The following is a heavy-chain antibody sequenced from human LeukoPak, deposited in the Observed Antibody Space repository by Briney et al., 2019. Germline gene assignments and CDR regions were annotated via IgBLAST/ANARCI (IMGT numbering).Heavy chain of an antibody. V-gene: IGHV1-46*01. CDR3: ARGSSGSYLNYFDY. CDR2: INPSGGST. Sequence: ASVKVSCKASGYTFANYYIHWMRQAPGQGLEWMGIINPSGGSTSYAQKFQGRVAMTRDMSTSTVYMELSSLRSEDTAVYYCARGSSGSYLNYFDYWGQGTLVTVSS. CDR1: GYTFANYY. J-gene: IGHJ4*02. D-gene: IGHD1-26*01.